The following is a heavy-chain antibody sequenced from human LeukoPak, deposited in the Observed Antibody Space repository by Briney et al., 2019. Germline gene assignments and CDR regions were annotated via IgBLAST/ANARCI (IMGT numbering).Heavy chain of an antibody. CDR2: IYYSGST. D-gene: IGHD4-11*01. J-gene: IGHJ3*02. Sequence: SETLSLTCTVSGGSISSYYWSWIRQPPGKGLEWIGYIYYSGSTNYNPSLKSRVTISVDTSKNQFSLKLSSVTAADTAVYYCARVGTTRAFDIWGQGTMVTVSS. CDR1: GGSISSYY. CDR3: ARVGTTRAFDI. V-gene: IGHV4-59*01.